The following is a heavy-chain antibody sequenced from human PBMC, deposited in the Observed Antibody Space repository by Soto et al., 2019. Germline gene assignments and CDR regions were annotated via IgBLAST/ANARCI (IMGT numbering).Heavy chain of an antibody. J-gene: IGHJ5*02. Sequence: SQTLSLTCAISGDSVSNIDAVWNWIRQSPSRGLEWLGRTYYRSRWHNEYALSVKSRMTINPDTSRNQFSLKLNSVTAADTAVYYCARGVNYYDSSGSSWFDPWGQGALVTVSS. CDR2: TYYRSRWHN. CDR3: ARGVNYYDSSGSSWFDP. V-gene: IGHV6-1*01. CDR1: GDSVSNIDAV. D-gene: IGHD3-22*01.